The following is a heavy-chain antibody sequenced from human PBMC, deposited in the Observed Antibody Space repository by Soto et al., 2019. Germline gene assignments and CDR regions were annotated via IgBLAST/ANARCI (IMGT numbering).Heavy chain of an antibody. V-gene: IGHV4-31*03. CDR2: IFYTGTA. CDR1: GGSINTGGYY. Sequence: QVQLRESGPGLVKPSQTLSLTCTVSGGSINTGGYYWGWIRHLPGEGLEWIGHIFYTGTAYYNPSLRRRVTVSIDTSANQFSLHMYSVTAADTAMYYCARRLDDTPETFFNWFDPWGQGILVTVSS. J-gene: IGHJ5*02. CDR3: ARRLDDTPETFFNWFDP. D-gene: IGHD2-15*01.